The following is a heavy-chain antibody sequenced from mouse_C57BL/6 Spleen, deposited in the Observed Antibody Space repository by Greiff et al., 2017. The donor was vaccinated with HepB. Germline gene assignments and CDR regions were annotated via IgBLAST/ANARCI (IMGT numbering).Heavy chain of an antibody. D-gene: IGHD2-5*01. CDR2: IDPENGDT. CDR3: TGYSNAYYDMDY. V-gene: IGHV14-4*01. CDR1: GFNIKDDY. Sequence: EVKLQESGAELVRPGASVKLSCTASGFNIKDDYMHWVKQRPEQGLEWIGWIDPENGDTEYASKFQGKATITADTSTNTAYLQLSSLTSEDTAVYYCTGYSNAYYDMDYWGQGTSVTVAS. J-gene: IGHJ4*01.